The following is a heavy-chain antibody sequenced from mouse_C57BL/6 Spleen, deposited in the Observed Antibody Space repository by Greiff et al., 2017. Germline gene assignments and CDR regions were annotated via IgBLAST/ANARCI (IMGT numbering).Heavy chain of an antibody. CDR3: ARSECYSDWVIYFGG. V-gene: IGHV1-54*01. D-gene: IGHD2-12*01. CDR1: GYAFTNYL. Sequence: VQLQQSGAELVRPGTSVKVSCKASGYAFTNYLIEWVKQRPGQGLEWIGVINPGSGGTNYNEKFKGKATLTADKSSSTAYMQLSSLTSEDSAVYYCARSECYSDWVIYFGGWGKGTTLTVSS. CDR2: INPGSGGT. J-gene: IGHJ2*01.